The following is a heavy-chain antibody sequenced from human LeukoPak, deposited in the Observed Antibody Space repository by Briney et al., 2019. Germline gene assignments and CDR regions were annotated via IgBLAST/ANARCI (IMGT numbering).Heavy chain of an antibody. CDR1: GYTFTSYG. CDR2: ISAYNGNT. CDR3: ARGYCSSTNCYTATAWFDP. J-gene: IGHJ5*02. V-gene: IGHV1-18*01. Sequence: ASVKVSCKASGYTFTSYGINWVRQAPGQRLEWMGWISAYNGNTNYAQKFQGRVTMTTDASTSTAYIELRSLRSDDTAVYYCARGYCSSTNCYTATAWFDPWGQGTLVTVSS. D-gene: IGHD2-2*02.